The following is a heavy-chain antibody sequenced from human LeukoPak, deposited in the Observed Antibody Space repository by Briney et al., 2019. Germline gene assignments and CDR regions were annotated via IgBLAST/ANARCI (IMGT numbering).Heavy chain of an antibody. V-gene: IGHV3-33*06. CDR1: GFSFSTYG. CDR2: IWNAGTNT. Sequence: PGGSLRLSCAASGFSFSTYGMPWVRQAPGKGLEWVALIWNAGTNTYYADSLKGRFTISRDNSKNTLYLQMNSLRAEDTAVYYCVEDTPPGGGYYLDYWGQGTLVIVSS. CDR3: VEDTPPGGGYYLDY. J-gene: IGHJ4*02. D-gene: IGHD3-16*01.